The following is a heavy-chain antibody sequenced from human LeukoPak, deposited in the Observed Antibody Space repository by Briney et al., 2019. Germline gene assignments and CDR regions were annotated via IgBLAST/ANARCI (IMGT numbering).Heavy chain of an antibody. CDR3: ARVGIGSSGWDFDY. J-gene: IGHJ4*02. CDR2: IYYSGST. Sequence: SETLSLTCTVSGGSISNFYWGWIRQPPGKGLEWIGYIYYSGSTNYNPSLKSRVTIAVDTSKNQFSLKLSSVTAADTAVYYCARVGIGSSGWDFDYWGQGTLVTVSS. V-gene: IGHV4-59*08. CDR1: GGSISNFY. D-gene: IGHD6-19*01.